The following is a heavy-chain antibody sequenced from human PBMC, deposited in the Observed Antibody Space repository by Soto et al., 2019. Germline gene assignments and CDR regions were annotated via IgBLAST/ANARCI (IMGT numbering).Heavy chain of an antibody. CDR3: ARDHIGYDR. Sequence: EVQLVESGGDLVQPGGSLRLSCAASGFTFSSYAMHWVRQAPGKGLEYVSAISSNGGSTYYANSVKGRFTISRDNSKNTLYLQMGSLRAEDMAVYYCARDHIGYDRWDQGTLVTVSS. D-gene: IGHD5-12*01. J-gene: IGHJ4*02. CDR1: GFTFSSYA. CDR2: ISSNGGST. V-gene: IGHV3-64*01.